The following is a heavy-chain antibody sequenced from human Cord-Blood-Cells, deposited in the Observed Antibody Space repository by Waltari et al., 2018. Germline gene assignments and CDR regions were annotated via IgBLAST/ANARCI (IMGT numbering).Heavy chain of an antibody. V-gene: IGHV4-59*01. CDR1: GGPISSYH. D-gene: IGHD2-15*01. Sequence: QVQLQESGPGLVKPSETLSLTCTVSGGPISSYHWSWIRQPPGKGLEWIGYSYYSGSTNSNPSLKSRVTISVDTSKNQFSLKLSSVTAADTAVYYCARGEVVVVAATSYYYGMDVWGQGTTVTVSS. J-gene: IGHJ6*02. CDR3: ARGEVVVVAATSYYYGMDV. CDR2: SYYSGST.